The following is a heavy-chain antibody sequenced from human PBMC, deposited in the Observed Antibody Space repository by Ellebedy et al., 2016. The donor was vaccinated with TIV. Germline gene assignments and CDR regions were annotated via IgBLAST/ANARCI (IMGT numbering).Heavy chain of an antibody. CDR3: ARGVRIAVLPAASDTDFDF. V-gene: IGHV1-2*02. Sequence: AASVKVSCKASGYTFTGYYMNWARQAPGQGLEWMGWINPNSGGTKYVQKFQGRVTMTRDTSISTAYMEVSRLRSDDTAVYYCARGVRIAVLPAASDTDFDFWGQGALVTVSS. J-gene: IGHJ4*02. CDR1: GYTFTGYY. D-gene: IGHD2-2*01. CDR2: INPNSGGT.